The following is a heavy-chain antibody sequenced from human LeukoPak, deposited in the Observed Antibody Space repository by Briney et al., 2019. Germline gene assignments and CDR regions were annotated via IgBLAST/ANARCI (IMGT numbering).Heavy chain of an antibody. CDR3: ARGSVQLWLRDTYYYMDV. V-gene: IGHV3-20*03. CDR2: INWNGRIT. Sequence: GGSLRLSYAASGFTFDDYAMNWVRQVPGRGLEWVSGINWNGRITEYADSVKDRFTISRQNTKNSLYLYMNNLGGEDTALYFCARGSVQLWLRDTYYYMDVWGKGTTVTVSS. D-gene: IGHD5-18*01. CDR1: GFTFDDYA. J-gene: IGHJ6*03.